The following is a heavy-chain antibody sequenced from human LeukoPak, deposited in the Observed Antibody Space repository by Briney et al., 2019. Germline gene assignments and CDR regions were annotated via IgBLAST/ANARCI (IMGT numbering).Heavy chain of an antibody. CDR3: ARDFSDTAMVTGFWY. Sequence: GGSLRLSCAASEFTFSIYTMNWVRQAPGKGLEWVSSISGSSSYIYYADSVKGRFTISRDNIKNSLYLQMNSLRAEDTAVYYCARDFSDTAMVTGFWYWGQGTLVTVSS. D-gene: IGHD5-18*01. CDR1: EFTFSIYT. J-gene: IGHJ4*02. V-gene: IGHV3-21*01. CDR2: ISGSSSYI.